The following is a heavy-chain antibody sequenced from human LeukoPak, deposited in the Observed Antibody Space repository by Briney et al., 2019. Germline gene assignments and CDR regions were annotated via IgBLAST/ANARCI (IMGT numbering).Heavy chain of an antibody. CDR2: IRSNSYGGTI. D-gene: IGHD3-10*01. Sequence: GGSLRLSCSASGFTFGDFAMSWVRQAPGKGLEWVGFIRSNSYGGTIDYAASVKGRFTISRDDSKSIVYPQMNSLNTEDTAVYYCTRQPGSGAYYYYYGLDVWGNGTTVTVSA. J-gene: IGHJ6*04. CDR1: GFTFGDFA. V-gene: IGHV3-49*04. CDR3: TRQPGSGAYYYYYGLDV.